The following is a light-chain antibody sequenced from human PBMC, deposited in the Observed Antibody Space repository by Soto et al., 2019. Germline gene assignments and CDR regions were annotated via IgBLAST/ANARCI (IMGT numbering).Light chain of an antibody. Sequence: QSVLTQPPSVSGAPGQRVTISCTGSSSNIGAGYDVHWYQQLPGTAPKLLIYGNSNRPSGVPDRFSGSKSGTSASLAITGRQAEYEADDYCQYYDSSLSGVVFGGGTKRTVL. V-gene: IGLV1-40*01. CDR1: SSNIGAGYD. J-gene: IGLJ2*01. CDR2: GNS. CDR3: QYYDSSLSGVV.